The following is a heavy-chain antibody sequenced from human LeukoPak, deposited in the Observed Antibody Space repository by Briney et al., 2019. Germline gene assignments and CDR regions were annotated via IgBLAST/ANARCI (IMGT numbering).Heavy chain of an antibody. J-gene: IGHJ5*02. Sequence: GGSLRLSCAASGFTFSSYAMHWVRQAPGKGLEWVAVISYDGSNKYYADSVKGRFTISRDNSKNTLYLQMNSLRAEDTAVYYCATENDVYGWFDPWGQGTLVTVSS. CDR2: ISYDGSNK. D-gene: IGHD1-1*01. CDR3: ATENDVYGWFDP. CDR1: GFTFSSYA. V-gene: IGHV3-30-3*01.